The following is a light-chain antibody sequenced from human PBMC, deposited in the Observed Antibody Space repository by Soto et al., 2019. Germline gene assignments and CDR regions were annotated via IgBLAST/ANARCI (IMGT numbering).Light chain of an antibody. J-gene: IGLJ1*01. CDR2: EAY. CDR3: CSNAVGSTYV. CDR1: STDVGSHKL. Sequence: QSVLTQPASVSGSPEQSITISCTGTSTDVGSHKLVSWYQQYPGNAPKLIIFEAYKRPSGVSNRFSGSKSGSTASLTISGLQAEDEADYYCCSNAVGSTYVFGTGTKVTVL. V-gene: IGLV2-23*01.